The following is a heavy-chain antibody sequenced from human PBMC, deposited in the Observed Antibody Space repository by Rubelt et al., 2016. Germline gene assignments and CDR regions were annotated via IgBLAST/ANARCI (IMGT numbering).Heavy chain of an antibody. J-gene: IGHJ4*02. CDR3: ATRTWCASGRLGY. Sequence: EVQLVESGGDLVQPGGSLRLSCAASGFTFSSYGIHWVRQAPGKGLEWVGRIKSKTNDGTTDYAAPVRGRFTVSRDDSQNPLDLQMHGLKGEDAGVYYGATRTWCASGRLGYWRQGLLVTVSA. D-gene: IGHD1-26*01. CDR1: GFTFSSYG. V-gene: IGHV3-15*01. CDR2: IKSKTNDGTT.